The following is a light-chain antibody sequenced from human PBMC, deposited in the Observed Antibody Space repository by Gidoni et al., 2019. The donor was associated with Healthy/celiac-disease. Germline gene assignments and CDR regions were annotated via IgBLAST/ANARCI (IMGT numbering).Light chain of an antibody. CDR1: SGSIASNY. V-gene: IGLV6-57*02. J-gene: IGLJ2*01. CDR3: QSYDSSNHKVV. CDR2: EDN. Sequence: NFMLTQHHSVSESPGKTVTISCTGSSGSIASNYVQWYQQRPGSAPTTVIYEDNQRPSGVPDRFSGSIDSSSNSASLTISGLKTEDEADYYCQSYDSSNHKVVFGGGTKLTVL.